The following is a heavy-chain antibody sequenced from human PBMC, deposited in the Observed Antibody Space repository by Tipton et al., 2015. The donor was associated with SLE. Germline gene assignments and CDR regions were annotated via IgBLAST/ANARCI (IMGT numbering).Heavy chain of an antibody. CDR3: VSGFLDY. Sequence: TLSLTCAVYGGSFSGYYWSWIRQPPGKGLEWIGEINHSGSTNYNPSLKSPVTISVDTSKNQFSLKLSSVTAADTAVYYCVSGFLDYWAQGTLFTVAS. CDR2: INHSGST. CDR1: GGSFSGYY. V-gene: IGHV4-34*01. J-gene: IGHJ4*02.